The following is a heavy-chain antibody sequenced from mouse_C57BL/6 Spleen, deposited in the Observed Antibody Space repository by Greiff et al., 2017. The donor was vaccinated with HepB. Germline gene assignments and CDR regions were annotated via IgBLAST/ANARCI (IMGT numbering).Heavy chain of an antibody. CDR1: GFNIQDYY. CDR2: IDPEDGDT. V-gene: IGHV14-1*01. CDR3: TFYDYDGTWFAY. Sequence: EVMLVESGAELVRPGASVKLSCTASGFNIQDYYMHWVKQRPEQGLEWIGRIDPEDGDTEYAPKFQGKATMTADTSSNTAYLQLSSLTSEDTAVYYCTFYDYDGTWFAYWGQGTLVTVSA. D-gene: IGHD2-4*01. J-gene: IGHJ3*01.